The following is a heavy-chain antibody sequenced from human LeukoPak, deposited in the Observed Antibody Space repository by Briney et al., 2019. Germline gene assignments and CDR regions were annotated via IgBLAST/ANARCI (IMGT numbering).Heavy chain of an antibody. J-gene: IGHJ4*02. D-gene: IGHD2-2*01. V-gene: IGHV4-34*01. CDR1: GGSFSGYY. Sequence: SETLSLTCAAYGGSFSGYYWSWIRQPPGKGLEWIGEVNHSGSTNYSPSLKSRVTMSVDTSKNQFSLNLSSVTAADTAVYYCARVVWDGVIVAVQPAATPGSIDYWGQGTLVTVSS. CDR3: ARVVWDGVIVAVQPAATPGSIDY. CDR2: VNHSGST.